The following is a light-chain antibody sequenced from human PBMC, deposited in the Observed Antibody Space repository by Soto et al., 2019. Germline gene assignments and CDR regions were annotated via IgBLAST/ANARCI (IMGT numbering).Light chain of an antibody. J-gene: IGKJ4*01. CDR3: QQLSRYPLT. CDR1: QGIGST. Sequence: EIVMTQSPATLSVSPGERATLSCRASQGIGSTLAWYQQKPGQTPRLLIYGASTRATGVPARFSGSGSETEFSLTIRALQPEDFATYYCQQLSRYPLTFGGGTKVDIK. V-gene: IGKV3-15*01. CDR2: GAS.